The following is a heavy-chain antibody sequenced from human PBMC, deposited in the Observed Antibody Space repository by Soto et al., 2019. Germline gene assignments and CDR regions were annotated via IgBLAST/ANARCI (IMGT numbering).Heavy chain of an antibody. Sequence: QVQLVQSGAEVKKPGSSVTVSCKASGGTFSSYAISWVRQAPGQGLEWMGGIIPIFGTANYAQKFQGRVTITADESTSTAYMDLSSLRSEDTAVYYCARSLGYCSSTSCYEYFQHGGQCTLVTVSS. V-gene: IGHV1-69*01. CDR1: GGTFSSYA. CDR3: ARSLGYCSSTSCYEYFQH. CDR2: IIPIFGTA. D-gene: IGHD2-2*01. J-gene: IGHJ1*01.